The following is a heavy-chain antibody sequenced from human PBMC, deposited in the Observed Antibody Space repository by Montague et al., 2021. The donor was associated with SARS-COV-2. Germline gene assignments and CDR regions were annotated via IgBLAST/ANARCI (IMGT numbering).Heavy chain of an antibody. V-gene: IGHV4-59*01. CDR1: GGSISRYY. CDR2: IYYSGST. Sequence: SETLSLTCTLSGGSISRYYWSWIRQPPGKGLEWIGYIYYSGSTKSNPSLKSRVNISVDTSKNQFSVKLRSVTAADTAVYYCARNMITFGGGIIAMDVWGQGTTVTVSS. CDR3: ARNMITFGGGIIAMDV. J-gene: IGHJ6*02. D-gene: IGHD3-16*01.